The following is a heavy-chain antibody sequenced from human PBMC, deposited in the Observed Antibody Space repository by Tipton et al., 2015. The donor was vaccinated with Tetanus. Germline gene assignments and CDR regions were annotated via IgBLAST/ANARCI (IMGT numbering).Heavy chain of an antibody. CDR3: ARGFYYMDV. V-gene: IGHV1-46*01. CDR2: INPKGSTT. J-gene: IGHJ6*03. CDR1: GGTFTNYA. Sequence: QSGPEVKKPGSSVKVSCKASGGTFTNYALSWVRQAPGQGLEWMGIINPKGSTTGYSQKFQGRFTMTRDTSTSTLFMELTSLTSDDPAVYFWARGFYYMDVWGQGTTVTVSS.